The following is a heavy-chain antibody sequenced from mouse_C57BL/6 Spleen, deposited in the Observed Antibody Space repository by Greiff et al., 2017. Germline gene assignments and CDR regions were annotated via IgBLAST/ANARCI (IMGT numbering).Heavy chain of an antibody. CDR3: ARITGLFAY. CDR1: GFSLTSYG. D-gene: IGHD4-1*01. CDR2: IWGVGST. V-gene: IGHV2-6*01. Sequence: VKVVESGPGLVAPSQSLSITCTVSGFSLTSYGVAWVRQSPGKGLEWLGVIWGVGSTNYNSAIKTRLSNSKDNSKSQVFLKMNSLQTDDTAIYYCARITGLFAYWGQGTLVTVSA. J-gene: IGHJ3*01.